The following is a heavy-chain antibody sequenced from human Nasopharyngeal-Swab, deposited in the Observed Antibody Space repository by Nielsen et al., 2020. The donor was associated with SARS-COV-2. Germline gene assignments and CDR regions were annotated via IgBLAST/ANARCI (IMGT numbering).Heavy chain of an antibody. CDR1: GFTFSSYG. J-gene: IGHJ6*03. CDR3: AKAHGGGFYYYYMDV. Sequence: GGSLRLSCAASGFTFSSYGMHWVRQAPGKGLEWVAVISYDGSKKYYADSVKGRFTISRDNSKNTLYLQMNSLRAEDTAVYYCAKAHGGGFYYYYMDVWGKGTTVTVSS. D-gene: IGHD2-15*01. CDR2: ISYDGSKK. V-gene: IGHV3-30*18.